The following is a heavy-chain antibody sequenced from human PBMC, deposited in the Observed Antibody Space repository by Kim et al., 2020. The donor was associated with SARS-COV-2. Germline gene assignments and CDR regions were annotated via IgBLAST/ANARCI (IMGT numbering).Heavy chain of an antibody. Sequence: SETLSLTCAVYGGSFSGYYWSWIRQPPGKGLEWIGEINHSGSTNYNPSLKSRVTISVDTSKNQFSLKLSSVTAADTAVYYCARVPLWDILTGYYLYYFDYWGQGTLVTVSP. D-gene: IGHD3-9*01. CDR2: INHSGST. CDR1: GGSFSGYY. J-gene: IGHJ4*02. CDR3: ARVPLWDILTGYYLYYFDY. V-gene: IGHV4-34*01.